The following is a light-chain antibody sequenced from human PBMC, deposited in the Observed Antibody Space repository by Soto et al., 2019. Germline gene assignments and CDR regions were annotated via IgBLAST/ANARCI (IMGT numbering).Light chain of an antibody. V-gene: IGKV1-5*01. CDR1: QSINSW. Sequence: DIEMTQSPSTLSGSVGDRVTITCRASQSINSWLAWYQQTPGKAPKLLIYDASNLESGVPSRLSGSGSGTEFTLTISSLQPVDFATYYCQQYNSFWTFGQGTKVDI. CDR2: DAS. CDR3: QQYNSFWT. J-gene: IGKJ1*01.